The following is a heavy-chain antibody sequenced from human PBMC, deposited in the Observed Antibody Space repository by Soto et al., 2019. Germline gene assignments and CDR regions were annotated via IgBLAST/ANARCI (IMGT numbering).Heavy chain of an antibody. V-gene: IGHV3-9*01. CDR1: GITLGDYA. J-gene: IGHJ4*02. D-gene: IGHD3-3*01. CDR3: AKAGGFDFWSGYHYFDY. Sequence: PGGSLRLSCANSGITLGDYALHRDRQAPGKGLEWVSGISWNSGTIGYADSVKGRFTISRDNAKNSLYLQMNSLRAEDTALYFCAKAGGFDFWSGYHYFDYWGQGTLVTVSS. CDR2: ISWNSGTI.